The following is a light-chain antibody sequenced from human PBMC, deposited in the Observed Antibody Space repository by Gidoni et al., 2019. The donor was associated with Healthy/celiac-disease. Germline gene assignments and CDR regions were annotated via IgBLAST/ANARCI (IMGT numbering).Light chain of an antibody. CDR2: LCS. J-gene: IGKJ2*01. V-gene: IGKV2-28*01. CDR1: QILLHSNGYNY. Sequence: DIVMTQSPLSLPVTPGAPSSISCRSSQILLHSNGYNYLDWYLQKPGQSPQLLSYLCSNRASGVPDRFSGSGSGTDFTLKSSRVEAEDVGVYYCMQALQTPPYTFGQGTKLEIK. CDR3: MQALQTPPYT.